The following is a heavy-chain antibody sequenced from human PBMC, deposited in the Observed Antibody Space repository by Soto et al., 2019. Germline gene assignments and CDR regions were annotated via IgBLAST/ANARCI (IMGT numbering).Heavy chain of an antibody. D-gene: IGHD6-19*01. V-gene: IGHV3-74*01. Sequence: GGSLRLSCAASGFTFSSYLMHWVRQAPGKGLVWVSRINSDGSSTSYADSVKGRFTISRDNAKNTLYLQMNSLRAEDTAVYYCARVGIAVPGRDYWGQGTLVTVSS. CDR3: ARVGIAVPGRDY. J-gene: IGHJ4*02. CDR1: GFTFSSYL. CDR2: INSDGSST.